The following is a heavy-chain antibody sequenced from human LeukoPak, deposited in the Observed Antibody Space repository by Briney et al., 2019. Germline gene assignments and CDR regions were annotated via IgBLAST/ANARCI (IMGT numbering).Heavy chain of an antibody. Sequence: GGSLRLSCAASGFTFSSYWMHWVRQVPGKGLVWVSRIDSDGTTSYADSVKGRFTISRNNAKNTLYLQMNNLRVEDTAVYYCARDGSLPDYWGQGTLVTVSS. CDR2: IDSDGTT. CDR1: GFTFSSYW. V-gene: IGHV3-74*01. J-gene: IGHJ4*02. CDR3: ARDGSLPDY.